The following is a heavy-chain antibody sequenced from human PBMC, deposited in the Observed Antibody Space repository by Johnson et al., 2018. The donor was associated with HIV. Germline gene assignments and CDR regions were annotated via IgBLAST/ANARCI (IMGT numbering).Heavy chain of an antibody. V-gene: IGHV3-NL1*01. Sequence: VQLVESGGGVVQPGRSLRLSCAASGFTFSSYAMHWVRQAPGKGLEWVSVIYSGGSTYYADSVKGRFTISRDNSKNTLYLQMNSLRAEDTAVYYCAKHIVLVVYAIGAAFDIWGQGTVVTVSS. D-gene: IGHD2-8*02. J-gene: IGHJ3*02. CDR3: AKHIVLVVYAIGAAFDI. CDR2: IYSGGST. CDR1: GFTFSSYA.